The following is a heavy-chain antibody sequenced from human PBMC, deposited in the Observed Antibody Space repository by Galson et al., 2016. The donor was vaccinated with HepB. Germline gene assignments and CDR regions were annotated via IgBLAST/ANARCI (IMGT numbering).Heavy chain of an antibody. CDR2: INPSGGST. CDR1: GYTFTSYY. J-gene: IGHJ4*02. Sequence: SVKVSCKASGYTFTSYYMHWMRQAPGQGLEWMGIINPSGGSTSYAQKFQGRVTMTRDTSTSPVYMELSSLRSEDTAVYYCARNAMYCSSTSCSTYYFDYWGQGTLVTVSS. D-gene: IGHD2-2*01. CDR3: ARNAMYCSSTSCSTYYFDY. V-gene: IGHV1-46*01.